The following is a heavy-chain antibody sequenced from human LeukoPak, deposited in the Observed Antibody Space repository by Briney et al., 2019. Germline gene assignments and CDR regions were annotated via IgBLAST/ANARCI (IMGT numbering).Heavy chain of an antibody. CDR3: ARHRPDGYCSSTSCYGGY. J-gene: IGHJ4*02. CDR1: GGSFSGYY. CDR2: INHSGST. V-gene: IGHV4-34*01. Sequence: PSETLSLTCAVYGGSFSGYYWSWIRQPPGKGLEWIGEINHSGSTNYNPSLKSRVTISVDTSKNQFSLKLSSVTAADTAVYYCARHRPDGYCSSTSCYGGYWGQGTLVTVSS. D-gene: IGHD2-2*03.